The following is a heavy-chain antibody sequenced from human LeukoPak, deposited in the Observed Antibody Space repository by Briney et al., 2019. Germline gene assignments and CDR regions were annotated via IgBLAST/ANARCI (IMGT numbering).Heavy chain of an antibody. CDR3: ARDFNGPSFDY. Sequence: GGSLRLSCAASGFTFSSNSMNWVRRAPGKGLEWVSSISSSSSYIYYADSVKGRFAISRDNAKNSMYLQMNSLRAEHTAVYYCARDFNGPSFDYWGQGTLLTVSS. J-gene: IGHJ4*02. CDR2: ISSSSSYI. CDR1: GFTFSSNS. V-gene: IGHV3-21*01.